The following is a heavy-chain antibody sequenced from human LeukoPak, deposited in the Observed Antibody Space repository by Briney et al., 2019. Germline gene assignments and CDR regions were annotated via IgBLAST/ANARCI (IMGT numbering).Heavy chain of an antibody. D-gene: IGHD4-11*01. CDR1: GGSISSSSYY. CDR2: IYYSGCT. J-gene: IGHJ4*02. Sequence: SETLSLTWTVSGGSISSSSYYLGWIRQPPGNGLEWIGSIYYSGCTYYNPSLKRRVTISVDTSKNQFSLKLSSVTAADTAVYYCARGMTTGRYWGQGTLVTVSS. CDR3: ARGMTTGRY. V-gene: IGHV4-39*07.